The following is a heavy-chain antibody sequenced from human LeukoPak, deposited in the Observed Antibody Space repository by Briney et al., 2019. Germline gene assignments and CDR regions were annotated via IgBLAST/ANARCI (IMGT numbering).Heavy chain of an antibody. J-gene: IGHJ1*01. Sequence: GGSLRLSCAASGFTFSNAWMSCVRQAPGKGLEWVGRIKSKTDGGTTDYAAHVKGRFTISRDDSKNTLYLQMNSLKTEDTAVYYCTARYCRSTSCYGEYFQRWGQGTLVTVSS. CDR1: GFTFSNAW. CDR2: IKSKTDGGTT. V-gene: IGHV3-15*01. D-gene: IGHD2-2*01. CDR3: TARYCRSTSCYGEYFQR.